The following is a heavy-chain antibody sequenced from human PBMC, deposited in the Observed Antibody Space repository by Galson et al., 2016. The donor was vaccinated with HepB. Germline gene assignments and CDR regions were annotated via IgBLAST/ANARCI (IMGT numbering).Heavy chain of an antibody. J-gene: IGHJ4*02. Sequence: TLSLTCTASGVSISSGFYNWYWVRQPAGQGLEWIGRIFTAGNTHYKPSLRGRVTISIDKSKNPFSLELTSVTAADTAVYYCSRAPHCSTSDCSELGYWGQGILVTVSS. D-gene: IGHD2-2*01. CDR1: GVSISSGFYN. CDR2: IFTAGNT. V-gene: IGHV4-61*02. CDR3: SRAPHCSTSDCSELGY.